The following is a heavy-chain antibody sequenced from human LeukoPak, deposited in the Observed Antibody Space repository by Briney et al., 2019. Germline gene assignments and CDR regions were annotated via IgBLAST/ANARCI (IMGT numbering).Heavy chain of an antibody. CDR3: ARHAVWGYSYESWFDP. CDR2: IYPGDSDT. J-gene: IGHJ5*02. V-gene: IGHV5-51*01. CDR1: GYSFTTYW. Sequence: GESLKISCKTSGYSFTTYWIGWVRQMPGKGLEWMGLIYPGDSDTRYGPSFQGQVTISADKSISTAYLQWSSLKASDTAMYYCARHAVWGYSYESWFDPWGQGTLVTVSS. D-gene: IGHD5-18*01.